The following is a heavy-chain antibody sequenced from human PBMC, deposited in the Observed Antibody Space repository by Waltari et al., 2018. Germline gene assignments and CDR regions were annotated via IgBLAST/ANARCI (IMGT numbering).Heavy chain of an antibody. CDR2: IYSGGST. V-gene: IGHV3-53*01. CDR3: ARDSGEDSSGRQY. D-gene: IGHD3-22*01. CDR1: GFTVSSTY. Sequence: EVQLVESGGGLIQPGGSLRLSCAASGFTVSSTYMSWVRQAPGKGLEWVSVIYSGGSTYYADSVKGRFTISRDNSKNTLYLQMNSLRAEDTAVYYCARDSGEDSSGRQYWGQGTLVTVSS. J-gene: IGHJ4*02.